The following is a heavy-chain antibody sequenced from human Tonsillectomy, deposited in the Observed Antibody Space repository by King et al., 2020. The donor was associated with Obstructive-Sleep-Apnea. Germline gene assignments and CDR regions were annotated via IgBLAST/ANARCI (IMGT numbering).Heavy chain of an antibody. D-gene: IGHD3-22*01. Sequence: VQLQQWGAGLLKPSETLSLTCAVYGGSFSGYYWSWIRQPPGKGLEWIGEINHSGSTNYNPSLKSRVTISVDTSKNQFSLKLSSVTAADTAVYYYARLDYYDSSGYHYWGQGTLVTVSS. J-gene: IGHJ4*02. CDR2: INHSGST. CDR1: GGSFSGYY. V-gene: IGHV4-34*01. CDR3: ARLDYYDSSGYHY.